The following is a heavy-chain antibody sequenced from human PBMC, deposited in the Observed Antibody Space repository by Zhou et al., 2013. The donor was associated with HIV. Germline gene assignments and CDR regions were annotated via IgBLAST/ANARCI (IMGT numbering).Heavy chain of an antibody. CDR3: ARTPSISYYLHYVDY. D-gene: IGHD1-26*01. J-gene: IGHJ4*02. CDR2: MNPNSGNT. V-gene: IGHV1-8*01. CDR1: GYTFTTYE. Sequence: QVQLVQSGAEVKKPGASVKVSCKASGYTFTTYEINWVRQATGQGLEWMGWMNPNSGNTGYAQKFHGRVTMTRNTSMSTAYIELSSLTSEDTAVYYCARTPSISYYLHYVDYWGQGTLVTVSS.